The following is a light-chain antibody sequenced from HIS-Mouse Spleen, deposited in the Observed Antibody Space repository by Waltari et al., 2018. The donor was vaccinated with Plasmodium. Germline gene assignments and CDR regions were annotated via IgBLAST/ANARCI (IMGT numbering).Light chain of an antibody. CDR2: EDS. Sequence: SYELTQPPSVYVSPGQTARITCPGDALPKKYASWYQQKSGQAPVLVIYEDSKRPSGIPERFSGSSSGTMATLTISGAQVEDEADYYCYSTDSSGNHRVFGGGTKLTVL. V-gene: IGLV3-10*01. CDR3: YSTDSSGNHRV. J-gene: IGLJ3*02. CDR1: ALPKKY.